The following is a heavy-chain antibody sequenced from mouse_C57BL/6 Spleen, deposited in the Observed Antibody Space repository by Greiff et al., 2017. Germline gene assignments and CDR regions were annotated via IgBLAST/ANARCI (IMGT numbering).Heavy chain of an antibody. CDR2: IYPGDGDT. Sequence: VQLVESGAELVKPGASVKISCKASGYAFSSYWMNWVKQRPGKGLEWIGQIYPGDGDTNYNGKFKGKATLTADKSSSTAYMQLSSLTSEDSAVYFCARGELYYFDYWGQGTTLTVSS. V-gene: IGHV1-80*01. CDR1: GYAFSSYW. J-gene: IGHJ2*01. D-gene: IGHD4-1*01. CDR3: ARGELYYFDY.